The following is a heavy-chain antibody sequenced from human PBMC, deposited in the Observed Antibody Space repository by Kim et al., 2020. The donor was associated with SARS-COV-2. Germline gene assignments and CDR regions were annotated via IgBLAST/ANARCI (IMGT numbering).Heavy chain of an antibody. D-gene: IGHD2-15*01. V-gene: IGHV4-59*01. CDR1: GGSISSYY. J-gene: IGHJ6*02. CDR3: ARVRLEVAATPGGYYYYGMDV. Sequence: SETLSLTCTVSGGSISSYYWSWIRQPPGKGLEWIGYIYYSGSTNYNPSLKSRVTISVDTSKNQFSLKLSSVTAADTAVYYCARVRLEVAATPGGYYYYGMDVWGQGTTVTVSS. CDR2: IYYSGST.